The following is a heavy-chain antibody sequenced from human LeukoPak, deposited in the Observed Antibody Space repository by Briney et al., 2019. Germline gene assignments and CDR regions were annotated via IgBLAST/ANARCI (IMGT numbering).Heavy chain of an antibody. V-gene: IGHV4-39*07. CDR3: ARDETMVRGVIGSRYSDL. CDR1: GGSISSSSYS. CDR2: IYYSGST. Sequence: KASETLSLTCTVSGGSISSSSYSWGWIRQPPGKGLEWIGSIYYSGSTYYNPSLKSRVTISLDKSKNQFSLKLNSVTAADTAVYYCARDETMVRGVIGSRYSDLWGRGTLLTVSS. J-gene: IGHJ2*01. D-gene: IGHD3-10*01.